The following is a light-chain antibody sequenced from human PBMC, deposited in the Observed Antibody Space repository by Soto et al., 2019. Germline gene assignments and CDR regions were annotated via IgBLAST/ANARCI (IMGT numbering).Light chain of an antibody. CDR3: SSYTSTLRYV. Sequence: QSVLTQPASVSGSPGQSITISCTGTSSDVGGYNYVSWYQQHPGKAPKLMIYDVSNRPSGVSNRFSGSKSGNTASLTISGLQAEDEADYYCSSYTSTLRYVFGTGTKVTV. CDR1: SSDVGGYNY. V-gene: IGLV2-14*01. CDR2: DVS. J-gene: IGLJ1*01.